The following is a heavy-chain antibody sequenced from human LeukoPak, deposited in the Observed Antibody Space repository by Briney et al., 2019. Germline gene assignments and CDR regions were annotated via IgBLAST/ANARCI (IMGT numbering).Heavy chain of an antibody. CDR1: GYSISSGYY. V-gene: IGHV4-38-2*02. Sequence: SETLSLTCTVSGYSISSGYYWGWIRQPPGQGLEWIGSIYHSGSTYYNPSLKSRVTISVDTSKNQFSLKLSSVTAADTAVYYCARGAAGTDYWGQGTLVTVSS. CDR2: IYHSGST. J-gene: IGHJ4*02. D-gene: IGHD6-19*01. CDR3: ARGAAGTDY.